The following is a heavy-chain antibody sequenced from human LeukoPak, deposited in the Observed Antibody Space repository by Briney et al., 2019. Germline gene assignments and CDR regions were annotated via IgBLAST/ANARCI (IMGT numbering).Heavy chain of an antibody. Sequence: SETLSLTCTVSGGSISNYYWIWIRQPAGKGLEWIGRIFTDGSTNYNPSLKSRVTMSVDTSKNQISLRLSSATAADTAVYYCARMWRYDILTGYYNVKAWFDPWGQGTLVTVSS. J-gene: IGHJ5*02. D-gene: IGHD3-9*01. CDR3: ARMWRYDILTGYYNVKAWFDP. CDR2: IFTDGST. V-gene: IGHV4-4*07. CDR1: GGSISNYY.